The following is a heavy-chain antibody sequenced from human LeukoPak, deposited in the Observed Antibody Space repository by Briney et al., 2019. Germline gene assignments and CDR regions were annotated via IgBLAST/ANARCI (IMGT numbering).Heavy chain of an antibody. CDR1: GGSISSSSYY. J-gene: IGHJ6*02. V-gene: IGHV4-39*01. Sequence: SETLSFTCTVSGGSISSSSYYWGWIRQPPGKGLEWIGSIYYSGSTYYNPSLKSRVTISVDTSKNQFSLKLSSVTAADTAVYYCAITSSGSQYYYGMDVWGQGTTVTVSS. CDR2: IYYSGST. D-gene: IGHD3-22*01. CDR3: AITSSGSQYYYGMDV.